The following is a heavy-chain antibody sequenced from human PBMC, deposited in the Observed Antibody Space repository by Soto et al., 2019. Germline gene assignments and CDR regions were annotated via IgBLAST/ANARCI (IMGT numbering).Heavy chain of an antibody. D-gene: IGHD3-3*01. V-gene: IGHV4-4*02. CDR1: GGSISSSNW. CDR3: ARTYYDFWSGYNDY. J-gene: IGHJ4*02. CDR2: IYHSGST. Sequence: SETLSLTCAVSGGSISSSNWWSWVRQPPGKGLEWIGEIYHSGSTNYNPSLKSRVTISVDKSKNQFSLKLSSVTAADTAVYYCARTYYDFWSGYNDYWGQGTLVTVSS.